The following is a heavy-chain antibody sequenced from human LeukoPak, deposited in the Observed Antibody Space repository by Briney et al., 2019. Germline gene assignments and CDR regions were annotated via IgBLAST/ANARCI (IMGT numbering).Heavy chain of an antibody. J-gene: IGHJ3*02. CDR3: ARHQEVEMATNDAFDI. CDR2: IYYSGST. D-gene: IGHD5-12*01. Sequence: SETLFLTCTVSGGSISSYYWSWIRQPPGKGLEWIGYIYYSGSTNYNPSLKSRVTISVDTSKNQFSLKLSSVTAADTAVYYCARHQEVEMATNDAFDIWGQGTMVTVSS. CDR1: GGSISSYY. V-gene: IGHV4-59*08.